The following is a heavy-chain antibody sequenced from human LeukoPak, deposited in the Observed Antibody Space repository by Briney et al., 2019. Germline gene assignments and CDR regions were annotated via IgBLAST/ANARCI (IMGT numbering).Heavy chain of an antibody. CDR1: GGSISSYY. V-gene: IGHV4-59*01. J-gene: IGHJ6*04. D-gene: IGHD1-1*01. CDR3: SGNYYYYGMDV. Sequence: SETLSLTCTVSGGSISSYYWSWIRQPPGKGLEWIGYIYYSGSTNYNPSLKSRVTISVDTSKNQFSLKLSSVTAADTAVHYCSGNYYYYGMDVWGKGTTVTVSS. CDR2: IYYSGST.